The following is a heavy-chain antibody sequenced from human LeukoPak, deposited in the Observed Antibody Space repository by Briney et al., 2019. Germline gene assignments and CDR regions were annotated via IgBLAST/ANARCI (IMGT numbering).Heavy chain of an antibody. CDR3: TRDFSSIVVVPAIVD. J-gene: IGHJ4*02. V-gene: IGHV3-7*01. CDR2: IKPDGSEK. Sequence: GGSLRLSCAASGFTFSNYWMSWVRQAPGKGLEWVANIKPDGSEKYYVDSVKGRFTISRDKAKNLLYLQMNSLRGEDTAIYYFTRDFSSIVVVPAIVDWGQGTLVTVSS. CDR1: GFTFSNYW. D-gene: IGHD2-21*02.